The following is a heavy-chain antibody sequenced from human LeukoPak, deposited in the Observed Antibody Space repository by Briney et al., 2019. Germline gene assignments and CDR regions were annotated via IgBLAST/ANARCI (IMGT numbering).Heavy chain of an antibody. D-gene: IGHD3-22*01. CDR1: GFTFSTYG. V-gene: IGHV3-30*02. CDR3: AKDAGYYYDSSGYQNWFDP. J-gene: IGHJ5*02. CDR2: IRYDGSNK. Sequence: GGSLRLSCAASGFTFSTYGMHWVRQAPGKGLEWVAFIRYDGSNKYYADSVKGRFTISRDNSKNTLYLQMNSLRAEDTAVYYCAKDAGYYYDSSGYQNWFDPWGQGTLVTVSS.